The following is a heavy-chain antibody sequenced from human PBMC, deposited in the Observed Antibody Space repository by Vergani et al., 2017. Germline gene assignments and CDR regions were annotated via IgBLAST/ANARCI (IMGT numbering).Heavy chain of an antibody. J-gene: IGHJ5*02. Sequence: QVQLVQSGAEVKKPGASVKVSCKASGYTFTSYYMHWVRQAPGQGLEWMGIINPSGGSTSYAQKFQGRVTMTRETSTSTVYMGLSSLRSEETAVYYCARVVPGATWFDPWGQGTLVTVSS. V-gene: IGHV1-46*03. CDR3: ARVVPGATWFDP. CDR2: INPSGGST. CDR1: GYTFTSYY. D-gene: IGHD2-2*01.